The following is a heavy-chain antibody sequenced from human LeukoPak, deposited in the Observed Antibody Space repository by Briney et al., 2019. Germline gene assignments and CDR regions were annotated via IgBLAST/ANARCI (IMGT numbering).Heavy chain of an antibody. J-gene: IGHJ5*02. V-gene: IGHV1-18*03. CDR1: GYTFNTYG. CDR2: ISGYNGKT. Sequence: AASVKVSCKASGYTFNTYGITWVRQAPGQGLESMGWISGYNGKTKYAQKLQDRVTMTTDTSTTTAYMELRSLRFDDMAVYYCARAGAVVDNWFDPWGQGTLVTVSS. CDR3: ARAGAVVDNWFDP. D-gene: IGHD2-15*01.